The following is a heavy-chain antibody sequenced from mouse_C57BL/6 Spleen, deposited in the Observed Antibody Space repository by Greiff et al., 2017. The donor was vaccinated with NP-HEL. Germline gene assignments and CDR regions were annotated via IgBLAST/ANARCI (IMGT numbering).Heavy chain of an antibody. Sequence: EVKLVESEGGLVQPGSSMKLSCTASGFTFSDYYMAWVRQVPEKGLEWVANINYDGSSTYYLDSLKSRFIISRDNAKNILYLQMSSLKSEDTATYYCARRGYDYDYFDYWGQGTTLTVSS. J-gene: IGHJ2*01. CDR1: GFTFSDYY. CDR2: INYDGSST. V-gene: IGHV5-16*02. D-gene: IGHD2-4*01. CDR3: ARRGYDYDYFDY.